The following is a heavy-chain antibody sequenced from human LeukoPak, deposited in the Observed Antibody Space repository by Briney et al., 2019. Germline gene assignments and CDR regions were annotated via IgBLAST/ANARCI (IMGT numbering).Heavy chain of an antibody. Sequence: GGSLRLSCAASGFTFSSYSMNWVRQAPGKGLEWVSSISGSSSYIYYADSVKGRFTISRDNAKNSLYLQMNSLRAEDTAVYYCARSDYYGSGSPIASDYWGQGTLVTVSS. CDR2: ISGSSSYI. CDR1: GFTFSSYS. CDR3: ARSDYYGSGSPIASDY. D-gene: IGHD3-10*01. V-gene: IGHV3-21*01. J-gene: IGHJ4*02.